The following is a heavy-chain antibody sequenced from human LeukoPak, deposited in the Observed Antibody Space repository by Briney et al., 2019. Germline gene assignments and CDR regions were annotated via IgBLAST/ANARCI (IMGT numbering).Heavy chain of an antibody. CDR1: GFTFSSYE. Sequence: GGSLRLSCAASGFTFSSYEMNWVRQAPGKGLEWVSYISSSGSTIYYADSVKGRFTISRDNAKNSLYLQMNSLRAEDTAVYYCAREDDSSGYYPWDFDYWGQGTLVTVSS. CDR3: AREDDSSGYYPWDFDY. J-gene: IGHJ4*02. D-gene: IGHD3-22*01. CDR2: ISSSGSTI. V-gene: IGHV3-48*03.